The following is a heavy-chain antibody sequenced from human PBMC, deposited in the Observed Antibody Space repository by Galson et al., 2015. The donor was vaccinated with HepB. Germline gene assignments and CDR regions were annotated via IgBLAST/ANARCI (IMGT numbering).Heavy chain of an antibody. J-gene: IGHJ4*02. Sequence: SVKVSCKASGGTFSSYAISWVRQAPGQGLEWMGGIIPIFGTANYAQKFQGRVTITADESTSTAYLELSSLRSEDTAVYYCASPYDSSGYALRPFDYWGQGTLVTVSS. D-gene: IGHD3-22*01. CDR3: ASPYDSSGYALRPFDY. V-gene: IGHV1-69*13. CDR2: IIPIFGTA. CDR1: GGTFSSYA.